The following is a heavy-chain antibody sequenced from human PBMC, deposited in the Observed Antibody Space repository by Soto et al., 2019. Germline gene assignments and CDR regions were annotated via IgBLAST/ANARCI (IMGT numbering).Heavy chain of an antibody. CDR1: GGTFSRYA. J-gene: IGHJ6*02. D-gene: IGHD6-13*01. CDR3: AREDGIAAAGRGYGMDV. Sequence: QVQLVQSGAEVKKPGSSVKVSCKASGGTFSRYAISWVRQAPGQGLEWMGGIIPIFGTANYAQKFQGRVTITADESTSTAYMELSSLRSEDTAVYYCAREDGIAAAGRGYGMDVWGQGTTVTVSS. V-gene: IGHV1-69*01. CDR2: IIPIFGTA.